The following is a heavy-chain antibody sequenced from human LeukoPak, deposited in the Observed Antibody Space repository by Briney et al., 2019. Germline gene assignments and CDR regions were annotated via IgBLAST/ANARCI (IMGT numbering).Heavy chain of an antibody. J-gene: IGHJ4*02. V-gene: IGHV3-53*01. CDR3: ARLDDCSCGSCSSSDY. CDR2: IYSGVST. D-gene: IGHD2-15*01. Sequence: GGSLRLARTACGFFVSSKYMRSVRQAPGKGVEWVSVIYSGVSTYYAASVTLRFTISPSPSKNTLYLQMTSLRAEDTAVYYCARLDDCSCGSCSSSDYWGQGTLVTVSS. CDR1: GFFVSSKY.